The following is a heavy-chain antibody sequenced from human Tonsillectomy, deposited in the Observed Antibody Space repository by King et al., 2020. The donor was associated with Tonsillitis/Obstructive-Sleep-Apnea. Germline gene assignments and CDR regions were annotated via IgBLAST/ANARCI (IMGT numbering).Heavy chain of an antibody. J-gene: IGHJ4*02. CDR3: ASAPFWGVVPTASPFDY. CDR2: IYYSGNT. V-gene: IGHV4-39*01. CDR1: GGSISSSRHY. D-gene: IGHD2-2*01. Sequence: LQLQESGPGLVKPSETLSLTCTVSGGSISSSRHYWGWIRQPPGTGLEWSGSIYYSGNTYYNPSLKSRVPISVDTSKHQFSLKRSSVTAADTAVYYCASAPFWGVVPTASPFDYWGQGTLVTVSS.